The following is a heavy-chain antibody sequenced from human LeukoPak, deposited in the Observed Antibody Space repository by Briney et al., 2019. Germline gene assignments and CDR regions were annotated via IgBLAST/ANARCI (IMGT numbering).Heavy chain of an antibody. CDR2: IRSKANSYAT. CDR3: TRLGPYDILAGSVFYYYYMDV. D-gene: IGHD3-9*01. Sequence: GGSLKLSCAASGFTFSGSAMHWVRQASGKGLEWVGRIRSKANSYATAYAASVKGRFTISRDDSKNTAYLQMNSLKTEDTAVYYCTRLGPYDILAGSVFYYYYMDVWGKGTTVTISS. CDR1: GFTFSGSA. J-gene: IGHJ6*03. V-gene: IGHV3-73*01.